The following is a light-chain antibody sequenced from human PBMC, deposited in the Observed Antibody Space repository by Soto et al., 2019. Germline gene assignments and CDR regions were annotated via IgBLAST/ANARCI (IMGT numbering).Light chain of an antibody. Sequence: DIPLTQSPSSLTASVGDRVTITCRASQSISSYLNWYQQEPGKAPKFLIYAASSLQSGVPSRFSGSGSGTDFTLTISSLQPEDFATYYCQQSYSTPITFGQGTRLEIK. CDR1: QSISSY. J-gene: IGKJ5*01. V-gene: IGKV1-39*01. CDR2: AAS. CDR3: QQSYSTPIT.